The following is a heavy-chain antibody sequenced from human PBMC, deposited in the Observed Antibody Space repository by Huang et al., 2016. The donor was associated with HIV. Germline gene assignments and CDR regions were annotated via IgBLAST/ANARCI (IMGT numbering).Heavy chain of an antibody. CDR1: GGSFSGYY. CDR3: ARILMYYNSSGYGFDY. CDR2: INHSGST. J-gene: IGHJ4*02. D-gene: IGHD3-22*01. Sequence: QVQLQQWGAGLLKPSETLSLTCAVYGGSFSGYYWSWSRQLPGKGMEWIGEINHSGSTNYNPSLKSRVTISVDTSKNQFSLKLSSVTAADTAVYYCARILMYYNSSGYGFDYWGQGTLVTVSS. V-gene: IGHV4-34*01.